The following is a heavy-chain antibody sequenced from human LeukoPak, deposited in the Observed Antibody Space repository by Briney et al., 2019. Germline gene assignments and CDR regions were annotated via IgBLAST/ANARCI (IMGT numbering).Heavy chain of an antibody. CDR2: IYYSGST. V-gene: IGHV4-59*08. D-gene: IGHD2-21*01. Sequence: SETPSLTCTVSGGSISSYYWSWIRQPPGKGLEWIGYIYYSGSTNYNPSLKSRVTISVDTSKNQFSLKLSSVTAADTAVYYCVRRVGYCGGDCYSGWFDPWGQGTLVTVSS. J-gene: IGHJ5*02. CDR3: VRRVGYCGGDCYSGWFDP. CDR1: GGSISSYY.